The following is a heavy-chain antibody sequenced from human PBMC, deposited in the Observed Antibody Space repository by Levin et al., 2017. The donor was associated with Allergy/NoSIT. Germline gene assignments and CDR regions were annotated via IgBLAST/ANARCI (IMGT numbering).Heavy chain of an antibody. CDR1: GFTFSSYW. D-gene: IGHD3-9*01. J-gene: IGHJ4*02. V-gene: IGHV3-7*04. CDR3: ASDVLRYPSGDY. Sequence: GESLKISCAASGFTFSSYWMSWVRQAPGKGLEWVANIKQDGSEKNYVDSVKGRFTISRDNAKNSLYLQMNSLRAEDTAVYYCASDVLRYPSGDYWGQGTLVTVSS. CDR2: IKQDGSEK.